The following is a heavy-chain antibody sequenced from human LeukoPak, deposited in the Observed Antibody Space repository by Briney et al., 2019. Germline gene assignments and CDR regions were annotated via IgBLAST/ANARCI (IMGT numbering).Heavy chain of an antibody. CDR1: GYTFTGYY. Sequence: VASVKVSCKASGYTFTGYYMHWVRQAPGQGFEWMGWINPNSGGTNYAQKFQGRVTMTRDTSISTAYMELSRLRSDDTAVYYCALDYYDSSGYYYYYGMDVWGQGTTVTVSS. CDR3: ALDYYDSSGYYYYYGMDV. J-gene: IGHJ6*02. V-gene: IGHV1-2*02. D-gene: IGHD3-22*01. CDR2: INPNSGGT.